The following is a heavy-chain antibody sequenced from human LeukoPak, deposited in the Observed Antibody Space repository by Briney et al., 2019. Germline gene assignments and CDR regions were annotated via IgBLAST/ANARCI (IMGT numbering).Heavy chain of an antibody. V-gene: IGHV1-46*01. J-gene: IGHJ4*02. CDR1: GYTFTSYY. CDR2: INPSGGST. CDR3: ARTTGSYDY. D-gene: IGHD1-26*01. Sequence: ASVKVSCKASGYTFTSYYIHWVRQPPGQWLEWMGMINPSGGSTSYAQKFQGRVTMTRDTSTSTLYMELSSLRSDDTAMYYCARTTGSYDYWGQGTLVTVSS.